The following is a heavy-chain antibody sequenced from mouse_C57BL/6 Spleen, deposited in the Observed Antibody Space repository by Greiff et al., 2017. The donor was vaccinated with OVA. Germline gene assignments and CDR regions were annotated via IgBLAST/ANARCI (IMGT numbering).Heavy chain of an antibody. V-gene: IGHV1-52*01. J-gene: IGHJ2*01. D-gene: IGHD2-3*01. CDR2: IDPSDSET. CDR3: ARDGYYLDD. Sequence: QVQLQPPGAELVRPGSSVKLSCKASGYTFTSYWMHWVKQRPIQGLEWIGNIDPSDSETHSNQKFKDKATLTVDKSSNTAYMQLSSLTSEDSAVYYCARDGYYLDDWGQGTTLTVSS. CDR1: GYTFTSYW.